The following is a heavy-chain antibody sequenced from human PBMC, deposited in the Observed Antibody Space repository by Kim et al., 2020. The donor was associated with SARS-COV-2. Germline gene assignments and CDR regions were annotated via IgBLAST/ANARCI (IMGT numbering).Heavy chain of an antibody. V-gene: IGHV3-7*01. CDR3: ARERAAAGNWFDP. J-gene: IGHJ5*02. Sequence: GGSLRLSCAASGFTFSSYWMSWVRQAPGKGLEWVANIKQDGSEKYYVDSVKGRFTISRDNAKNSLYLQMNSLRAEDTAVYYCARERAAAGNWFDPWGQGTLVTVSS. D-gene: IGHD6-13*01. CDR2: IKQDGSEK. CDR1: GFTFSSYW.